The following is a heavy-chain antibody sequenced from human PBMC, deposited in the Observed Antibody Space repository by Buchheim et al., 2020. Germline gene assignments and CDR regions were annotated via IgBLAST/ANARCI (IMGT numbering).Heavy chain of an antibody. CDR1: GFTFSSYG. D-gene: IGHD3-16*01. Sequence: QVQLVESGGGVVQPGRSLRLSCAASGFTFSSYGMHWVRQAPGKGLEWVAFIRYDGSNKYYADSVKGRFTISRDNSKNKLYLQMNSLRAEDTAVYYCASQVGITFGGVYWGQGTL. CDR2: IRYDGSNK. J-gene: IGHJ4*02. V-gene: IGHV3-30*02. CDR3: ASQVGITFGGVY.